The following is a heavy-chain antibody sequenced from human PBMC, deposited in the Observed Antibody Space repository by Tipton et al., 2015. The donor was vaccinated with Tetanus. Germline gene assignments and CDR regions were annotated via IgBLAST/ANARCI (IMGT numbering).Heavy chain of an antibody. CDR3: AREPFPYYFDY. V-gene: IGHV3-30-3*01. CDR1: GFTFSSYA. J-gene: IGHJ4*02. Sequence: PLRLSCAASGFTFSSYAMHWVRQAPGKGLEWVAVISYDGSNKYYADSVKGRFTISRDNSKNTLYLQMNSLRAEDTAVYYCAREPFPYYFDYWGQGTLVTVSS. D-gene: IGHD3-3*02. CDR2: ISYDGSNK.